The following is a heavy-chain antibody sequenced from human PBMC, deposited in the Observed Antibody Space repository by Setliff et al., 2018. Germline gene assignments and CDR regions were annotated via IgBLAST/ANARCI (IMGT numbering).Heavy chain of an antibody. CDR2: IYPGDSDT. D-gene: IGHD1-26*01. Sequence: GESLKISCKGSGYSFTTYWIGWVRQMPGKGLEWMGIIYPGDSDTRYGPSFQGQVTISADKSISTAYLQWSSLKASDTAIYYCARVGPLTDDAFDIWGQGTMVTVSS. CDR3: ARVGPLTDDAFDI. J-gene: IGHJ3*02. V-gene: IGHV5-51*01. CDR1: GYSFTTYW.